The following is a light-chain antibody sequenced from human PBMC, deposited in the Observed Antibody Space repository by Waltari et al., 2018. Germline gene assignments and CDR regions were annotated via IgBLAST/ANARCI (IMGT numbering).Light chain of an antibody. Sequence: EIVLTQSPGTLSVSPGERATLSCRTSQSISSSSLAWYQQKPGQSPRLLIYAASSRATGIPDRFSGGGSVTDFTLNISRLEPDDFAIYYCQQYNSSLTFGRGTKVEIK. J-gene: IGKJ4*01. CDR2: AAS. V-gene: IGKV3-20*01. CDR3: QQYNSSLT. CDR1: QSISSSS.